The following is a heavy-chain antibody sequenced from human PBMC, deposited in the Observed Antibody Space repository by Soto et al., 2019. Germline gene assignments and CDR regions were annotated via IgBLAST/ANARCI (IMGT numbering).Heavy chain of an antibody. V-gene: IGHV3-21*01. Sequence: GGSLRLSCAASGFTFSSYSMNWVRQAPGKGLEWVSSISSSSSYIYYADSVKGRFTISRDNAKNSLYLQMNSLRAEDTAVYYCASAGLVHYYYYGMDVWGQGTTVTVSS. D-gene: IGHD6-6*01. J-gene: IGHJ6*02. CDR2: ISSSSSYI. CDR3: ASAGLVHYYYYGMDV. CDR1: GFTFSSYS.